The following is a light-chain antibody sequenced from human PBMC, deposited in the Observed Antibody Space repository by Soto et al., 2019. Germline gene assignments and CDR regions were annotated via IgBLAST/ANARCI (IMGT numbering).Light chain of an antibody. Sequence: DIQMTQSPSTLSASVGDRVTITCRASQSISSWLAWYQQKPGKAPKLLIYKASSLESGVPSRFSGSGSGTEFTLTISSLQPDDFATYYCQQYYRYPWTFGQGTQVEIK. CDR1: QSISSW. CDR3: QQYYRYPWT. J-gene: IGKJ1*01. CDR2: KAS. V-gene: IGKV1-5*03.